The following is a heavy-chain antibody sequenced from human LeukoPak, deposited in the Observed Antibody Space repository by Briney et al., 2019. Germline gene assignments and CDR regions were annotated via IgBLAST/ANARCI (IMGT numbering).Heavy chain of an antibody. J-gene: IGHJ6*03. CDR1: GGSISSYY. D-gene: IGHD2-21*01. CDR3: ARDFSPSLFGRSDALDYYYYYYMDV. CDR2: IYYSGST. V-gene: IGHV4-59*01. Sequence: SETLSLTCTVSGGSISSYYWSWIRQPPGKGLEWIGYIYYSGSTNYNPSLKSRVTISVDTSKNQFSLKLSSVTAADTAVYYCARDFSPSLFGRSDALDYYYYYYMDVWGKGTTVTVSS.